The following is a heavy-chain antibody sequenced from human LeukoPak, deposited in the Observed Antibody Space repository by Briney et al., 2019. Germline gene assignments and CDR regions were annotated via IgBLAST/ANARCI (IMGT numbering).Heavy chain of an antibody. CDR3: TSPSGSYSLDY. V-gene: IGHV3-73*01. CDR1: GFTFSGSA. D-gene: IGHD1-26*01. J-gene: IGHJ4*02. Sequence: GGSLRPSCAASGFTFSGSAMHWVRQASGKGLEWVGRIRSKANSYATAYAASVKGRFTISRDDSKNTAYLQMNSLKTEDTAVYYCTSPSGSYSLDYWGQGTLVTVSS. CDR2: IRSKANSYAT.